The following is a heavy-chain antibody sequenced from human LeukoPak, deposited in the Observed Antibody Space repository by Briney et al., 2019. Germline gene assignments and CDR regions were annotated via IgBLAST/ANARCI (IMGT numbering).Heavy chain of an antibody. D-gene: IGHD2-15*01. CDR1: GYTFTSYD. CDR2: MNPNSGNT. J-gene: IGHJ1*01. V-gene: IGHV1-8*01. Sequence: ASVKVSCMASGYTFTSYDINWVRQATGQGLEWMGWMNPNSGNTGYAQTFQGRVTMTRNTSINTAYMELSSLRSEDTGAYYCATHCSGGSCLLQYWGQGTLVTVSS. CDR3: ATHCSGGSCLLQY.